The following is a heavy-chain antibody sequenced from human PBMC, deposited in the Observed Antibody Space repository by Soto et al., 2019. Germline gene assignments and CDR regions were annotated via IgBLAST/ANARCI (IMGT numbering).Heavy chain of an antibody. Sequence: GGSLRLSCAASGFSLSNYAMSWVRQAPGKGLEWVAVISYDGSNKYYADSVKGRFTISRDNSKNTLYLQMNSLRAEDTAVYYCAKGIDNYYYYCMDVWGQGTTVTVSS. CDR3: AKGIDNYYYYCMDV. CDR1: GFSLSNYA. J-gene: IGHJ6*02. V-gene: IGHV3-30*18. CDR2: ISYDGSNK.